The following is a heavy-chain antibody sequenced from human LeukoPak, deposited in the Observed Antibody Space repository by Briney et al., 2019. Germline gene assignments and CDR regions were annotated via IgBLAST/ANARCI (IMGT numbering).Heavy chain of an antibody. CDR1: AGTFRSYA. D-gene: IGHD3-3*01. CDR3: ATTDYDFMSGSYYMDV. CDR2: TIPILGTT. J-gene: IGHJ6*03. Sequence: GASVKVSCKASAGTFRSYAITWERHAPGQGPEWMGRTIPILGTTKYTQKFQGRLTITTDESTSTAYMELSSLISEDTAVYFCATTDYDFMSGSYYMDVWGKGTTVIVSS. V-gene: IGHV1-69*11.